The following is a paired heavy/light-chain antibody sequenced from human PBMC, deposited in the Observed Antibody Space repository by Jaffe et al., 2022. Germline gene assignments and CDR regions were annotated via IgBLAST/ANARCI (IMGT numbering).Light chain of an antibody. J-gene: IGKJ2*01. Sequence: DIVMTQSPDSLAVSLGERATINCKSSQSLLYSSNNKNYLAWYQQKPGQPPKLLVYWASTRESGVPDRLSGSGSGTDFTLTISGLQAEDVAVYYCQQYYSTPYTFGQGTKLEIK. CDR2: WAS. V-gene: IGKV4-1*01. CDR1: QSLLYSSNNKNY. CDR3: QQYYSTPYT.
Heavy chain of an antibody. V-gene: IGHV3-48*03. J-gene: IGHJ3*02. D-gene: IGHD3-10*01. CDR2: ISRGGSTT. Sequence: EVQLVESGGGLVQPGGSLRLSCAASGFTFSSYEMNWVRQAPGKGLEWVSYISRGGSTTYYADSVKGRFTISRDNAKNSLYLQMNSLRAEDTAVYYCAREGIRFGELIDAFDIWGQGTMVTVSS. CDR1: GFTFSSYE. CDR3: AREGIRFGELIDAFDI.